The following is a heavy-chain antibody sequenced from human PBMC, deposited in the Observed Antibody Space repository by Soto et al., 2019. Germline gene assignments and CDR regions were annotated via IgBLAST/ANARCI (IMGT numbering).Heavy chain of an antibody. CDR1: GYTFTSYG. Sequence: ASVKVSCKASGYTFTSYGISWVRQAPGQGLEWMGWISAYNANTNYAQKLQGRVTMTTDTSTSTSYMELRSLRYDDTAVYFCARDRLGATGDYCGQGTLLTVSS. D-gene: IGHD1-26*01. J-gene: IGHJ4*02. CDR3: ARDRLGATGDY. V-gene: IGHV1-18*01. CDR2: ISAYNANT.